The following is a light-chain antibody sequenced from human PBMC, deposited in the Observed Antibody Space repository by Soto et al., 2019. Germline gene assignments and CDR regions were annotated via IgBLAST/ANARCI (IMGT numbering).Light chain of an antibody. V-gene: IGKV3D-20*01. CDR3: QQYGSSFIT. CDR1: QSVRNSL. J-gene: IGKJ5*01. CDR2: DAS. Sequence: EIVLTQSPGTLSLSPGERATLSCMASQSVRNSLLAWYQQKPGLAPRLLIYDASSRATGIPDRFSGSGSGTDFTLTISRLEPEDFAVYYCQQYGSSFITFGQGTRLEIK.